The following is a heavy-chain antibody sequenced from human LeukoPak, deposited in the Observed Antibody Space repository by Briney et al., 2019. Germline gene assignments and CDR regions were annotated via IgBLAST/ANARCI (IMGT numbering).Heavy chain of an antibody. J-gene: IGHJ6*03. CDR1: GFTFSSYG. V-gene: IGHV3-30*02. CDR2: IRYDGSNK. D-gene: IGHD2-2*01. CDR3: AKERTLYFSYYMDV. Sequence: GGSLRRSCAASGFTFSSYGMHWVRQAPGKGLEWVAFIRYDGSNKYYADSVKGRFTISRDNSKNTLYLQMNSLRAEDTAVYYCAKERTLYFSYYMDVWGKGTTVTVSS.